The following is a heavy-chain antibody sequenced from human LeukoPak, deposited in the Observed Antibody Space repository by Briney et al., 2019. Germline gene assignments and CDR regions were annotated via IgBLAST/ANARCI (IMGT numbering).Heavy chain of an antibody. CDR3: ARDIELST. J-gene: IGHJ3*01. CDR2: IYSGGST. V-gene: IGHV3-53*01. D-gene: IGHD3-16*02. Sequence: GGSLRLSCSASGFTVSSNYMSWVRQAPGKGLEWVSVIYSGGSTYYADSLRGRFTISRDNSKSTLSLQMNSLRVEDTAIYYCARDIELSTWGLGTLVTVSS. CDR1: GFTVSSNY.